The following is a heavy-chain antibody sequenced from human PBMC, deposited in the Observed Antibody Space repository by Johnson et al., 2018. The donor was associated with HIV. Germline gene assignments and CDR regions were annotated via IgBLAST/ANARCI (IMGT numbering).Heavy chain of an antibody. Sequence: VQLVESGGGVIRPGGSLRLSCEGFGFIFDDYGLNWVRQAPGKGLEWVSGINWNSGSIGSADSVNGRFTISRDNSKNTLYLQMNSLRGEDTAVYYCARACRDGYNRDDGFDIWGQGTMVTVSS. J-gene: IGHJ3*02. D-gene: IGHD5-24*01. CDR2: INWNSGSI. V-gene: IGHV3-20*04. CDR3: ARACRDGYNRDDGFDI. CDR1: GFIFDDYG.